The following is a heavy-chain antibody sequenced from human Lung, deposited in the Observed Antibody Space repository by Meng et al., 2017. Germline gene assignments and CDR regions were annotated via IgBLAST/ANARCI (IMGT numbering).Heavy chain of an antibody. CDR2: ISESGNYR. D-gene: IGHD3-10*01. V-gene: IGHV3-21*01. CDR3: ARGDGSGSLFEN. J-gene: IGHJ4*02. Sequence: EVQLVESGGGLVKPGGSLRRSGAASGFTLSDYSMNWVRRAPGKGLEWVSSISESGNYRYYADSVKGRFTVTRDNAKNSLYLQMNSLRAEDTAVYYCARGDGSGSLFENWGQGTLVTVSS. CDR1: GFTLSDYS.